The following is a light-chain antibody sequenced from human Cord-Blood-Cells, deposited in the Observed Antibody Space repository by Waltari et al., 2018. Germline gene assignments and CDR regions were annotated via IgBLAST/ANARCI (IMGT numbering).Light chain of an antibody. J-gene: IGKJ2*01. Sequence: DMQMTQSPTTLSASVGDRDPITCRASQSTSSWLPWYPQKPGKAPKLLIYDASSLESGVPSRFSGSGSGKELTLTISRLEPDDYAAYYCQQYNRYPDTFGEGTKLEIE. CDR3: QQYNRYPDT. CDR1: QSTSSW. V-gene: IGKV1-5*01. CDR2: DAS.